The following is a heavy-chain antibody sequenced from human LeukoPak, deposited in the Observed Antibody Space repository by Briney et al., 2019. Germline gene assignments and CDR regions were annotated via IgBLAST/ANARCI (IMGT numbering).Heavy chain of an antibody. CDR3: ARGKIYDILTGYGGALDY. CDR1: GYTFTSYG. V-gene: IGHV1-3*01. CDR2: INAGNGNT. J-gene: IGHJ4*02. D-gene: IGHD3-9*01. Sequence: GASVKVSCKASGYTFTSYGISWVRQAPGQRLEWMGWINAGNGNTKYSQKFQGRVTITRDTSASTAYMELSSLRSEDTAVYYCARGKIYDILTGYGGALDYWGQGTLVTVSS.